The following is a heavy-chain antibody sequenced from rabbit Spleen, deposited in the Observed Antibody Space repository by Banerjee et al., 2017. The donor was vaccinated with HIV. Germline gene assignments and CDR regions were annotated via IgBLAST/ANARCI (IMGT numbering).Heavy chain of an antibody. Sequence: HLKESGGGLVQPGGSLKLSCTASGFTLSSYYMNWVRQAPGKGLEWIGAIYTGRGGTDYANWVNGRFTISSDNAQYTVDLQMNSLTAADTATYFCARYYIFYGMDLWGPGTLVTVS. CDR2: IYTGRGGT. CDR1: GFTLSSYY. D-gene: IGHD1-1*01. V-gene: IGHV1S7*01. J-gene: IGHJ6*01. CDR3: ARYYIFYGMDL.